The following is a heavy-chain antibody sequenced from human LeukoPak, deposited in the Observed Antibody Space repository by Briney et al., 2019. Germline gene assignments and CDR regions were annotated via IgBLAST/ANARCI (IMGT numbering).Heavy chain of an antibody. CDR1: GFTFSDSP. V-gene: IGHV3-73*01. D-gene: IGHD2-21*02. CDR3: TRRVYCGADCPPDGVDV. CDR2: IRTKAKNYAT. Sequence: PGGSLRLSCATSGFTFSDSPIHWVRHASGKGLEWVGRIRTKAKNYATAYAASVEGRFTVSRDDSNNTAYLQMNSLKIEDTAVYYCTRRVYCGADCPPDGVDVWGPGTTVTVSS. J-gene: IGHJ6*02.